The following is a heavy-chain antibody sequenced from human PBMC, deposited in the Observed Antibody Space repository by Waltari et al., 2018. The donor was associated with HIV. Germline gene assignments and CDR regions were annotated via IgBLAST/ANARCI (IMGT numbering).Heavy chain of an antibody. J-gene: IGHJ3*02. Sequence: QVQLQESGPGLVKPSETLSLTCAVSGYSISSGYYWGWIRQPRGQGLEWIGSIYHSGSTYYNPSLKSRVTISVDTSKNQFSLKLSSVTAADTAVYYCARVLAVAEDAFDIWGQGTMVTVSS. V-gene: IGHV4-38-2*01. D-gene: IGHD6-19*01. CDR1: GYSISSGYY. CDR3: ARVLAVAEDAFDI. CDR2: IYHSGST.